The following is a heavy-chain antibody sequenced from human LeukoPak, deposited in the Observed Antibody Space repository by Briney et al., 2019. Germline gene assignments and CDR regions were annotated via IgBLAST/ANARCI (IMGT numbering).Heavy chain of an antibody. Sequence: GGSLRLSCAASGFTFSSYAMNWVRQAPGKGLEWVSAISGSGITTYYADFVKGRFAISRDNSKSTLYLQMNTLRAEDTAVYYCAKGTFMVESSSSLPDYWGQGTLVTVSS. V-gene: IGHV3-23*01. CDR3: AKGTFMVESSSSLPDY. J-gene: IGHJ4*02. D-gene: IGHD6-6*01. CDR2: ISGSGITT. CDR1: GFTFSSYA.